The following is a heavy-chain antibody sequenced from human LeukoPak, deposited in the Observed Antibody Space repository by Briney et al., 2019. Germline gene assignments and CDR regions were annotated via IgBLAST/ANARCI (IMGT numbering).Heavy chain of an antibody. Sequence: GGSLRLSCAASGFTFSSFGMSWVRQAPGKGLEWVSAISGSGGSTYYADSVKGRFTISRDNAKNSLYLQMNSLRAEDTAVYYCAREVSAAEYYYYYYMDVWGKGTTVTVSS. CDR2: ISGSGGST. J-gene: IGHJ6*03. D-gene: IGHD6-13*01. CDR3: AREVSAAEYYYYYYMDV. V-gene: IGHV3-23*01. CDR1: GFTFSSFG.